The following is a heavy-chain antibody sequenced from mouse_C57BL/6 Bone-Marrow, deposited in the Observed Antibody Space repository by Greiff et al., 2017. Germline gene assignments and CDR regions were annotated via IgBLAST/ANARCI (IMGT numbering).Heavy chain of an antibody. Sequence: VQLKQSGAELVRPGASVKLSCTASGFNIKDDYMHWVKQRPEQGLEWIGWIDPENGYTEYASKFQGKATITADTSSNTAYLQLSSLTSEDTAVYYCTGVLLRYWFAYWGQGTLVTVSA. D-gene: IGHD1-1*01. V-gene: IGHV14-4*01. CDR2: IDPENGYT. J-gene: IGHJ3*01. CDR3: TGVLLRYWFAY. CDR1: GFNIKDDY.